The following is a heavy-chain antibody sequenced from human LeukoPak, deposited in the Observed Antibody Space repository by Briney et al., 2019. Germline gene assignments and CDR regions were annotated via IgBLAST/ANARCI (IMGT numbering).Heavy chain of an antibody. CDR1: GFTFSNYA. CDR2: FSGGGGST. V-gene: IGHV3-23*01. Sequence: GESLRLSCAASGFTFSNYAMSWVRQAPGKGLEWVSAFSGGGGSTYYADSVKGRFTISRDNSKNTLYLQMNSLRAEDTAVYFCATSGLSRFGFWGQGTLVTVSS. D-gene: IGHD2/OR15-2a*01. J-gene: IGHJ4*02. CDR3: ATSGLSRFGF.